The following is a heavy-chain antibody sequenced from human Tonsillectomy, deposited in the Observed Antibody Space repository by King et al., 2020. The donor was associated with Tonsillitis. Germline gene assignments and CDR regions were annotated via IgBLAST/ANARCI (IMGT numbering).Heavy chain of an antibody. CDR3: ASGSKREYYYDSSGYLFDI. D-gene: IGHD3-22*01. Sequence: VQLQESGPGLVKPSETLSLTCTVSGGSISSYYWSWIRQPPGKGLEWIGYIYYSGSTNYNPSLKSRVTISVDTSKNQFSLKLRSVTAADTAVYYCASGSKREYYYDSSGYLFDIWGQGTMVTVSS. J-gene: IGHJ3*02. CDR2: IYYSGST. V-gene: IGHV4-59*01. CDR1: GGSISSYY.